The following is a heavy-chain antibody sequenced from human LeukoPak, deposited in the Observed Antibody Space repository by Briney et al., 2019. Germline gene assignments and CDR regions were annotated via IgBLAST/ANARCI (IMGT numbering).Heavy chain of an antibody. Sequence: PGGSLRLSCAASGFTFSSYSMNWVRQAPGKGLEWVSYISSSSSTIYYADSVKGRFTISRDNAKNSLYLQMNSLRAEDTAVYYCARALRIFGVVYYYFDYWGQGTLVTVSS. V-gene: IGHV3-48*01. CDR3: ARALRIFGVVYYYFDY. CDR2: ISSSSSTI. D-gene: IGHD3-3*01. CDR1: GFTFSSYS. J-gene: IGHJ4*02.